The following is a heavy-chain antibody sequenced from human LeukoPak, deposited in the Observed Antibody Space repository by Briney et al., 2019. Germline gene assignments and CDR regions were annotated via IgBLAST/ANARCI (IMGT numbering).Heavy chain of an antibody. D-gene: IGHD6-13*01. CDR1: GYTFTGYY. Sequence: ASVKVSCKASGYTFTGYYMHWVRQAPGQGLEWMGWINPNSGGTNYAQKFQGRVTMTRDTSISTAYMELSRLRSDDTAVYYCAKEPPGYSRDFFDYWGQGTLVTVSS. V-gene: IGHV1-2*02. CDR3: AKEPPGYSRDFFDY. CDR2: INPNSGGT. J-gene: IGHJ4*02.